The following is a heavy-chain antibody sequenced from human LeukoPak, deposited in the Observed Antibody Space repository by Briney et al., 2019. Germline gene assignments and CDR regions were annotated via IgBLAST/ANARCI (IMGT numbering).Heavy chain of an antibody. CDR3: PRDPGYESWSPFWGGMDV. Sequence: PGGSLRLSCAASGFTFSSSWMHWVRQAPGKGLVWVSRITRDGSSTTYADSVKGRFTTSRDNAKNTLYLQMDSLRDDDTAVYYCPRDPGYESWSPFWGGMDVWGNGTTVIVSS. V-gene: IGHV3-74*01. D-gene: IGHD3-16*01. J-gene: IGHJ6*04. CDR1: GFTFSSSW. CDR2: ITRDGSST.